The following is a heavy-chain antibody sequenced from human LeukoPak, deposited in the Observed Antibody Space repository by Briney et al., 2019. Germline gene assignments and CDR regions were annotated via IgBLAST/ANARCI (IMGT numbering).Heavy chain of an antibody. D-gene: IGHD6-13*01. J-gene: IGHJ3*02. Sequence: GASVKVSCKASGYTFTSYGICWVRQAPGQGLEWMGWISAYNGNTNYAQKLQGRVTMTTGTSTSTAYMELRSLRSDDTAVYYCVRDARGAAAADDAFDIWGQGTMVTVSS. V-gene: IGHV1-18*01. CDR1: GYTFTSYG. CDR3: VRDARGAAAADDAFDI. CDR2: ISAYNGNT.